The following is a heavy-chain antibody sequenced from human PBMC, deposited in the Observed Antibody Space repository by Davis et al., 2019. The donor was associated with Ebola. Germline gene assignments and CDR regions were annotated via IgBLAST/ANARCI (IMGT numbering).Heavy chain of an antibody. CDR2: IIPILGTA. CDR3: ARSGSPYALGAYDYYYYGMDV. D-gene: IGHD2-15*01. V-gene: IGHV1-69*13. Sequence: SVKVSCKASGGTFSSYAISWVRQAPGQGLEWMGGIIPILGTANYAQKFQGRVTITADESTSTAYMELSSLRSEDTAVYYCARSGSPYALGAYDYYYYGMDVWGQGTTVTVSS. CDR1: GGTFSSYA. J-gene: IGHJ6*02.